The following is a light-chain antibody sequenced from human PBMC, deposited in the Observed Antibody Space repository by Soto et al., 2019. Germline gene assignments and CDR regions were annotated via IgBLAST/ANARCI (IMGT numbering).Light chain of an antibody. Sequence: EIVLTQSPGTMSLYTGDRATLSCRKSQNINKYLAWYQQKPGQAHRLLIYDASNRATGIPAVFSGSGSGTDFTITISILEPEDFAFYYCQQRSNWPITFGQGTRREIK. J-gene: IGKJ5*01. V-gene: IGKV3-11*01. CDR2: DAS. CDR1: QNINKY. CDR3: QQRSNWPIT.